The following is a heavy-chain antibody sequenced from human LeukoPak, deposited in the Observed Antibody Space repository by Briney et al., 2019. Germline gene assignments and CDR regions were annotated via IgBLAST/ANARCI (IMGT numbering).Heavy chain of an antibody. CDR2: ISSSSSNM. J-gene: IGHJ4*02. CDR1: GFTFSDYS. CDR3: ARDPNAGERRGFFY. D-gene: IGHD1-1*01. Sequence: PGGSLRLSCAASGFTFSDYSMNWVRQAPGKGLEWVSSISSSSSNMYYSDSVKGRFTISRDNAKDSLYLQMNNLRVEDTAVYYCARDPNAGERRGFFYWGLGTLVTVSS. V-gene: IGHV3-21*01.